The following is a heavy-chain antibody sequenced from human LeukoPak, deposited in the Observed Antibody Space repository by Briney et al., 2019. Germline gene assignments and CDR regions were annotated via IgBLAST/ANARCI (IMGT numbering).Heavy chain of an antibody. Sequence: GGSLRLSCAASGFTFDDYGMSWVRQAPGKGLEWVSGINWNGGSTGYADSVKGRFTISRDNAKNSLYLQMNSLRAEDTALYHCAREGAGGSSDAFDIWGQGTMVTVSS. CDR1: GFTFDDYG. V-gene: IGHV3-20*01. CDR3: AREGAGGSSDAFDI. J-gene: IGHJ3*02. CDR2: INWNGGST. D-gene: IGHD3-16*01.